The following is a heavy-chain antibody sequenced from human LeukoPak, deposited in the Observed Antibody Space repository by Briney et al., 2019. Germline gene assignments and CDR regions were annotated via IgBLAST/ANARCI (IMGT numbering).Heavy chain of an antibody. CDR2: INPNSGGT. V-gene: IGHV1-2*02. CDR1: GYTFTGYY. D-gene: IGHD2-21*02. J-gene: IGHJ3*02. Sequence: ASVKVSCKASGYTFTGYYMHWVRQAPGQGLGWMGWINPNSGGTNYAQKFQGRVTMTRDTSISTAYIELSRLRSDDTAVYYCAVNLAYCGGDCYPFDAFDIWGQGTMVTVSS. CDR3: AVNLAYCGGDCYPFDAFDI.